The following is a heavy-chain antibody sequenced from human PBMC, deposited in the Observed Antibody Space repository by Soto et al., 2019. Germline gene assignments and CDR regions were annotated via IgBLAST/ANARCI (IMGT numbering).Heavy chain of an antibody. CDR3: AKDQGEYDFWSGYFYFDY. D-gene: IGHD3-3*01. J-gene: IGHJ4*02. V-gene: IGHV3-21*04. Sequence: GGSLRLSCAASGFTFSSYSMNWVRQAPGKGLEWVSSISSSSSYIYYADSVKDRFTISRDNAKNSLYLQMNSLRAEDTAVYYCAKDQGEYDFWSGYFYFDYWGQGTLVTVSS. CDR2: ISSSSSYI. CDR1: GFTFSSYS.